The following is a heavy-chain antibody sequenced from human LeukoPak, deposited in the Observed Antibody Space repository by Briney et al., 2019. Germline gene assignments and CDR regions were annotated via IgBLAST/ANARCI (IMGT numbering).Heavy chain of an antibody. CDR3: ARLGRSYYYGMDV. J-gene: IGHJ6*04. CDR2: IWYDGSNK. Sequence: PGGSLRLSCAASGFTFSSYGMHWVRQAPGKGLEWVAVIWYDGSNKYYADSVKGRFTISRDNSKNTLYLQMNSLRAEDTAVYYCARLGRSYYYGMDVWGKGTTVTVSS. D-gene: IGHD1-26*01. V-gene: IGHV3-33*01. CDR1: GFTFSSYG.